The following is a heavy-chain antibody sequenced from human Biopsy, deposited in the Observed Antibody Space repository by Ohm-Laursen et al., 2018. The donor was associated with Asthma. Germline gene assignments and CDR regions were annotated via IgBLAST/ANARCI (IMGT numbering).Heavy chain of an antibody. D-gene: IGHD1/OR15-1a*01. CDR3: ARPRTPMASQAGFDI. CDR1: GYSFTNYW. Sequence: GESLRISCKGSGYSFTNYWISWVCQMPGKGLEWMGTIDPSDSETNYSPSFEGHVTLSIDRAINTAYLHWSSMKASDTAVYYCARPRTPMASQAGFDIWGQGTRVTVSS. V-gene: IGHV5-10-1*01. J-gene: IGHJ3*02. CDR2: IDPSDSET.